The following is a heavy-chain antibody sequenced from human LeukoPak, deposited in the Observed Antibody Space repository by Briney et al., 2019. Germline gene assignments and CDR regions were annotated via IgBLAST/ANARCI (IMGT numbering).Heavy chain of an antibody. Sequence: GGSLRLSCAASGFTFSSYAMSWVRQAPGKGLEWVSAISGSGGSTYYADSVKGRFTISIDNSKNTLYLQMNSLRAEDTAVYYCAKDGLANIAAAGYFQHWGQGTLVTVSS. J-gene: IGHJ1*01. D-gene: IGHD6-13*01. CDR1: GFTFSSYA. CDR3: AKDGLANIAAAGYFQH. V-gene: IGHV3-23*01. CDR2: ISGSGGST.